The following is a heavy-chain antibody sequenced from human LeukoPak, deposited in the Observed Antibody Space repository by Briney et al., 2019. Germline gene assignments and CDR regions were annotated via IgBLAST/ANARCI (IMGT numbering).Heavy chain of an antibody. J-gene: IGHJ4*02. D-gene: IGHD3-10*01. Sequence: PSETLSLTCNVSGGSISDNDYSWDWIRQPPGKGLEWMGCIHYSGTTCSNPSLKSRISISVDTSKSQLSLKLRSVTAADTAVYYCARRYYFVSGSYYPFDFWGQGTLVTVSS. CDR2: IHYSGTT. CDR3: ARRYYFVSGSYYPFDF. CDR1: GGSISDNDYS. V-gene: IGHV4-39*01.